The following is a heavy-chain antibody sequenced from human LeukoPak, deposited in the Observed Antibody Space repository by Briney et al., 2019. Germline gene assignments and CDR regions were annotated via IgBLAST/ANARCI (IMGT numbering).Heavy chain of an antibody. D-gene: IGHD3-22*01. V-gene: IGHV3-66*02. Sequence: SGGSLRVSCAASGFTVSNNYISWVRQAPGKGLEWVSVNYSGDKTYYADSVKGRFTISRDNSKNTLYLQMNSLRAEDTAVYYCASPGQYYDGFSHWYFDLWGRGTLVTVSS. J-gene: IGHJ2*01. CDR1: GFTVSNNY. CDR3: ASPGQYYDGFSHWYFDL. CDR2: NYSGDKT.